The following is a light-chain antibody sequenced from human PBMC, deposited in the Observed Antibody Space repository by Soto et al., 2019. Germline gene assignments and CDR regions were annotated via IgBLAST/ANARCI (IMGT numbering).Light chain of an antibody. Sequence: EIVLTQSPATLSLSPGERATLSCGASQSVSSDLAWYHQKPGQAPRLLIYGASTRATGIPARFSGSGSGTEFTLTINSLQSEDFAVYYCQQYNNWPRTFGQGTKV. CDR3: QQYNNWPRT. J-gene: IGKJ1*01. CDR1: QSVSSD. V-gene: IGKV3-15*01. CDR2: GAS.